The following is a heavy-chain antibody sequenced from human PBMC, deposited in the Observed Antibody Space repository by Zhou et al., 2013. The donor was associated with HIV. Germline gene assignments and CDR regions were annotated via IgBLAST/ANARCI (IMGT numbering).Heavy chain of an antibody. CDR3: ARGQHCISTSCYSSNWFDP. J-gene: IGHJ5*02. Sequence: QVQLQESGPGLVKPSQTLSLTCTVSGGSISSGSYYWGWIRQPAGKGLEWIGHIYTSGTTNYNPSLKSRVTISVDTSRNQFSLKLTSVTAADTAVYYCARGQHCISTSCYSSNWFDPWGQGTLVHRLL. D-gene: IGHD2-2*01. CDR2: IYTSGTT. CDR1: GGSISSGSYY. V-gene: IGHV4-61*09.